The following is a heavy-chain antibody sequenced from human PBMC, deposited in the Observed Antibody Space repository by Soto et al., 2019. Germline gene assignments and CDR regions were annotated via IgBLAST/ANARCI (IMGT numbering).Heavy chain of an antibody. CDR2: ISGNGHNT. Sequence: GGSLRLSCAASGFPFSVYAMNWVRQAPEKGLEWVSSISGNGHNTYYADSVEGRFAISRDNSKNTLYLQLDSLRPEDTAVYYCANLPSSGWPDYWGQGTLVTVSS. CDR3: ANLPSSGWPDY. V-gene: IGHV3-23*01. D-gene: IGHD6-19*01. J-gene: IGHJ4*02. CDR1: GFPFSVYA.